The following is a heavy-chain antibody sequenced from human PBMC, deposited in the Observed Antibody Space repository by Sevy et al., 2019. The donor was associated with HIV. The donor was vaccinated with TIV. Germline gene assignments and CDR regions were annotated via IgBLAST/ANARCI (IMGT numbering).Heavy chain of an antibody. CDR3: ARESGSDWYFDY. D-gene: IGHD6-19*01. Sequence: GGSLRLSCAASGFTFSNYAMHWVRQAPGKGLEWVAAIWNDGSKKYYADSVKGRLIVSRDNSKSTLSLQMKSLSVEDTAVYYWARESGSDWYFDYWGQGSLVTVSS. CDR2: IWNDGSKK. V-gene: IGHV3-33*01. CDR1: GFTFSNYA. J-gene: IGHJ4*02.